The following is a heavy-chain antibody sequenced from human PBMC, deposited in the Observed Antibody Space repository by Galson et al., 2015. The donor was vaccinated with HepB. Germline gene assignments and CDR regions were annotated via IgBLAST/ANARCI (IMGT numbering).Heavy chain of an antibody. CDR3: ARGHYGGDPNPFDY. D-gene: IGHD4-23*01. J-gene: IGHJ4*02. CDR1: GFTVNSNY. CDR2: IYSGDYT. V-gene: IGHV3-66*02. Sequence: SLRLSCAASGFTVNSNYMSWVRQAPGKGLEWVSVIYSGDYTDGASTYYTDSVKGRFTISRDSSKNTLYLQMNSLRTEDTAVYYCARGHYGGDPNPFDYWGQGTLVTVSS.